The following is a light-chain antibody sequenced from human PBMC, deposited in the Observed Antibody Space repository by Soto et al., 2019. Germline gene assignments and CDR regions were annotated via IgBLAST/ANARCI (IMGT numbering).Light chain of an antibody. CDR3: QQYTGQPTT. V-gene: IGKV3-20*01. Sequence: IILMKAPDTLSLTPGERATKSCRGSQTVSSNYLAWCQQRPGQAPRLLIYGASTRAAGIPDRCCGSWSGTDFTLTISRLEPEDSAVYFCQQYTGQPTTFGQGTRLEIK. CDR2: GAS. CDR1: QTVSSNY. J-gene: IGKJ5*01.